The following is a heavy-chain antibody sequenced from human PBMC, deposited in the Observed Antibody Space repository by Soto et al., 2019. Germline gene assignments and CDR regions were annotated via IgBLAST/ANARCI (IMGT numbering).Heavy chain of an antibody. CDR3: ARIQALIGAAGSHNGFDP. CDR2: IFSNDER. D-gene: IGHD6-13*01. Sequence: QVTLKESGPVLVKPTETLTLTCTVSGFSLSNSTMGVSWIRQPPGKALEWLAHIFSNDERFYSTPLKSRLTISKDTSKRQVVLTMTNMDPVDTATDYCARIQALIGAAGSHNGFDPWGQGTLVTVSS. J-gene: IGHJ5*02. V-gene: IGHV2-26*01. CDR1: GFSLSNSTMG.